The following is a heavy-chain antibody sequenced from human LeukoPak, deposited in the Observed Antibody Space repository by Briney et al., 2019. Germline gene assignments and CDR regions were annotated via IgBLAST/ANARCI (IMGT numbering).Heavy chain of an antibody. Sequence: GESLKISCAASGFTFSDYAMTWVRQAPGKGLEWVSSISARGTNTQYADSVKGRFTIARDNPKNTLYLQMNSLRAEDAAVYYCAKDFPYCSSASCYPDWGQGTLVTVSS. J-gene: IGHJ4*02. CDR3: AKDFPYCSSASCYPD. V-gene: IGHV3-23*01. D-gene: IGHD2-2*01. CDR1: GFTFSDYA. CDR2: ISARGTNT.